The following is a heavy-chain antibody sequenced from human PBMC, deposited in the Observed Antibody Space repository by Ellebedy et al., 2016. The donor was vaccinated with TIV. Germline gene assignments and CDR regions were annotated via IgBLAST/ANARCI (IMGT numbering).Heavy chain of an antibody. CDR3: ARDPYYGDYAIYYYYGMDV. D-gene: IGHD4-17*01. CDR2: INSDGSST. J-gene: IGHJ6*02. CDR1: GFTFSSYW. V-gene: IGHV3-74*01. Sequence: GESLKISXAASGFTFSSYWMHWVRQAPGKGLVWVSRINSDGSSTSYADSVKGRFTISRDNAKNTLYLQMNSLRAEDTAVYYCARDPYYGDYAIYYYYGMDVWGQGTMVTVSS.